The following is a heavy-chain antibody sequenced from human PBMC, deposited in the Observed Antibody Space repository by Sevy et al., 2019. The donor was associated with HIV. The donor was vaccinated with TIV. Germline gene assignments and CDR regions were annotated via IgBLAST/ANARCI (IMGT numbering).Heavy chain of an antibody. D-gene: IGHD1-26*01. J-gene: IGHJ2*01. CDR2: IFSDANIK. Sequence: GESLKFSCAASGFTFSNYGMHWVRQAPGKGLEWVGAIFSDANIKYYVDSVKGRFAISRDNSKNTVYLQMNSLRAEDTAVYSCARESGSNWYFDLWGRGTPVTVSS. CDR3: ARESGSNWYFDL. V-gene: IGHV3-33*01. CDR1: GFTFSNYG.